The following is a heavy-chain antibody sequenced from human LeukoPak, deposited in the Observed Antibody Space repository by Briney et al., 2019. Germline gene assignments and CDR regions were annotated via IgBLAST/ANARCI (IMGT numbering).Heavy chain of an antibody. CDR1: GYTFTSHG. Sequence: ASVKVSCKASGYTFTSHGISWVRQAPGQGLEWMGWISSNNGNTKYAQKFQGRVTMPTETSTSTAYMELRSLRSDDTAVYYCAKFFGVVAPDYYGMDVWGQGTTVTVSS. CDR3: AKFFGVVAPDYYGMDV. CDR2: ISSNNGNT. D-gene: IGHD3-3*01. V-gene: IGHV1-18*01. J-gene: IGHJ6*02.